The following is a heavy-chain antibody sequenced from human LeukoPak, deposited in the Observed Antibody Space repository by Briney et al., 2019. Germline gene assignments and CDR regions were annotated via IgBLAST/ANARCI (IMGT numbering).Heavy chain of an antibody. V-gene: IGHV4-59*08. D-gene: IGHD2-2*02. J-gene: IGHJ4*02. CDR1: GGSISSYY. CDR3: ARQGGDIVVVPAAIDFDY. Sequence: SETLSLTCTVSGGSISSYYWSWIRQPPGKGLEWIGYISYSGSSNYNSSLKSRVTISVDTSKNQFSLKLSSVTAADTAVYYCARQGGDIVVVPAAIDFDYWGQGTLVTVSS. CDR2: ISYSGSS.